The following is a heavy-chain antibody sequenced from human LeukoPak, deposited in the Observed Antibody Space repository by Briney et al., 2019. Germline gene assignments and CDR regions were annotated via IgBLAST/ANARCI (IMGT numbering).Heavy chain of an antibody. CDR3: ARDGEYQLLSSYYYYGMDV. J-gene: IGHJ6*04. CDR2: IYHSGST. D-gene: IGHD2-2*01. V-gene: IGHV4-38-2*02. CDR1: GYSISSGYY. Sequence: SETLSLTCAVSGYSISSGYYWGWIRQPPGKGLEWIGSIYHSGSTCYNPSLKSRVTISVDTSKNQFSLKLSSVTAADTAVYYCARDGEYQLLSSYYYYGMDVWGKGTTVTVSS.